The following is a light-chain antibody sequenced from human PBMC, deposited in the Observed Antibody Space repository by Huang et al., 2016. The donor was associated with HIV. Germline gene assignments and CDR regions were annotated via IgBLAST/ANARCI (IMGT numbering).Light chain of an antibody. J-gene: IGKJ3*01. CDR2: GAS. CDR3: QQYNNFYT. V-gene: IGKV3-15*01. Sequence: EIVLTQYPATLSVSPGERATLSCRASQSVSGSLAWYKQKPGKAPRLLIYGASTRATGVPARFSGSGSGTEFTLTISSLQSEDFAVYYCQQYNNFYTFGPGTRVDIK. CDR1: QSVSGS.